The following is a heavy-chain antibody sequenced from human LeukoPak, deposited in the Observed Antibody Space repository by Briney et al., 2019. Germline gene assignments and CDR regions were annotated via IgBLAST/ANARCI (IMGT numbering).Heavy chain of an antibody. V-gene: IGHV3-74*01. CDR2: INNDGTYT. Sequence: GGSLRLSCAVSGFTSSSYWMHWVRQAPGKGLVWVSRINNDGTYTVYADSVKGRFTISRDNAKNTLYLQMNSLRPEDTAVYYCGREIEAPGKTLDYWGQGTLVTVSS. CDR3: GREIEAPGKTLDY. CDR1: GFTSSSYW. J-gene: IGHJ4*02.